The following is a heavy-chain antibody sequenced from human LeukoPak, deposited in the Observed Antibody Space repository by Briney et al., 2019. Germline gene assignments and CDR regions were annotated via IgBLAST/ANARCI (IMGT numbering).Heavy chain of an antibody. CDR2: IIPIFGTA. J-gene: IGHJ4*02. D-gene: IGHD4-11*01. V-gene: IGHV1-69*05. CDR3: ARSDYNDYRGLGF. CDR1: GGTFSSYA. Sequence: EASVKVSCTASGGTFSSYAISWVRQAPGQGLEWMGGIIPIFGTATYAQKFQGRVTMTRDTSTSTVYMELSSLTSDDRAVYFCARSDYNDYRGLGFWGQGTLVTVSS.